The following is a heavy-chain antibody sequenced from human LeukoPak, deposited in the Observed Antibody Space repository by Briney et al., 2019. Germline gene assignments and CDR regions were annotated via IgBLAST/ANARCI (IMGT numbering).Heavy chain of an antibody. CDR3: MGGRGWLPEN. V-gene: IGHV3-7*01. CDR2: IKQDGTET. Sequence: GGSLRLSCAASGFTFSSYWMNGVRQAPGKGLEWVAIIKQDGTETFYVDSVKGRFTISRDNVKNSLYLQMNSLRIEDAAVYYCMGGRGWLPENWGQGTLVTVSS. CDR1: GFTFSSYW. D-gene: IGHD3-22*01. J-gene: IGHJ4*02.